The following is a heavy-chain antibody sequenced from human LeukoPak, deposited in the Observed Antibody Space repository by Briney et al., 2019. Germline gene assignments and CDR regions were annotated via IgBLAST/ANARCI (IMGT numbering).Heavy chain of an antibody. Sequence: SVKVSCKASGGTFSSYAISWVRQAPGQGLEWTGRIIPILGIANYAQKFQGRVTITADKSTSTAYMELSSLRSEDTAVYYCARDGGNYYGSGSYYLFDYWGQGTLVTVSS. CDR2: IIPILGIA. D-gene: IGHD3-10*01. CDR3: ARDGGNYYGSGSYYLFDY. CDR1: GGTFSSYA. J-gene: IGHJ4*02. V-gene: IGHV1-69*04.